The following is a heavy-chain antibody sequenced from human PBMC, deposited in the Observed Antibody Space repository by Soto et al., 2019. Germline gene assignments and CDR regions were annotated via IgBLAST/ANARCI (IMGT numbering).Heavy chain of an antibody. Sequence: SETLSLTCAVYGGSFSGYYWSWIRQPPGKGLEWIGEINHSGSTNYNPSLKSRVTISVDTSKNQFSLKLSSVTAADTAVYYCARELYYYDSYYYYGMDVWGQGTTVTAP. CDR2: INHSGST. CDR1: GGSFSGYY. V-gene: IGHV4-34*01. D-gene: IGHD3-22*01. CDR3: ARELYYYDSYYYYGMDV. J-gene: IGHJ6*02.